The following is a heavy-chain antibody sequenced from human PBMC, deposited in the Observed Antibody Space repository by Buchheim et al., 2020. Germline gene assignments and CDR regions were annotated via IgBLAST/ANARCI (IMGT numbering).Heavy chain of an antibody. J-gene: IGHJ4*02. V-gene: IGHV3-23*01. CDR1: GFTFSSYA. CDR3: ARGSAAGRPYYFDY. CDR2: ITGSGEDT. Sequence: EVQLLESGGGLVQPGGSLRLSCAASGFTFSSYAMSWVRQAPGKGLEWVSAITGSGEDTYYADSVKGRFTIARDNSKNKLLLQMNSLRAEDTAKYYCARGSAAGRPYYFDYWGQGSL.